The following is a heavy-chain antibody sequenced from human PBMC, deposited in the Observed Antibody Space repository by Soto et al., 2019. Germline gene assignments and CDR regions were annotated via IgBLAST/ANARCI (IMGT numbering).Heavy chain of an antibody. CDR3: ARDKDYYYGMDV. Sequence: SETLSLTCTVSGGSISSYYWSWIRQPPGKGLEWIGYIYYSGSTNYNPSLKSRVTISVETSKNQFSLKLSSVTAADTAVYYWARDKDYYYGMDVWGQGTTVTVSS. D-gene: IGHD2-15*01. J-gene: IGHJ6*02. CDR1: GGSISSYY. V-gene: IGHV4-59*01. CDR2: IYYSGST.